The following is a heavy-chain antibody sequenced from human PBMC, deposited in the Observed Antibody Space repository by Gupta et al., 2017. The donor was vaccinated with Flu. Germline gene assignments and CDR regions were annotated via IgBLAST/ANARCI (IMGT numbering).Heavy chain of an antibody. V-gene: IGHV3-48*03. CDR3: ARSSGAYRPFDS. D-gene: IGHD1-26*01. Sequence: EVRLVESGGGLVQPGGSLRLACTTSGFTFSNFEMNWVRQAPGKGLEWVSHINFGGGGTVYADSVSGRFTISRDYAKNSFFLQINSLRVEDTGVYYCARSSGAYRPFDSWGQGTLVTVSS. CDR2: INFGGGGT. J-gene: IGHJ4*02. CDR1: GFTFSNFE.